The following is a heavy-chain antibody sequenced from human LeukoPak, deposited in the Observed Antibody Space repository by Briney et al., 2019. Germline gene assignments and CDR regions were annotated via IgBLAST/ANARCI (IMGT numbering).Heavy chain of an antibody. Sequence: SETLSLTCTVSGGSISSYYWSWIRQPPGKGLEWIGYIYYSGSTNYNPSLKSRVTISVDTYKNQFSLKLSSVTAADTAVYYCASLIAVAGTKDYWGQGTLVTVSS. CDR2: IYYSGST. D-gene: IGHD6-19*01. CDR3: ASLIAVAGTKDY. CDR1: GGSISSYY. V-gene: IGHV4-59*01. J-gene: IGHJ4*02.